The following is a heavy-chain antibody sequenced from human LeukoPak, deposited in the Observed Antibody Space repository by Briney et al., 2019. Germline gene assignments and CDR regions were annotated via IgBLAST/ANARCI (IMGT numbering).Heavy chain of an antibody. CDR1: GFTFSTCA. CDR2: ISGTTSGT. D-gene: IGHD1-14*01. J-gene: IGHJ6*02. CDR3: AKVRTYFYHGLDV. V-gene: IGHV3-23*01. Sequence: PGGSLRLSCAASGFTFSTCAMSWVRQAPGKGLEWGSGISGTTSGTYYADSVKGRFTISRDNSKNTLFQQVNSLRAEDTAVYYCAKVRTYFYHGLDVWGQGTTVTVSS.